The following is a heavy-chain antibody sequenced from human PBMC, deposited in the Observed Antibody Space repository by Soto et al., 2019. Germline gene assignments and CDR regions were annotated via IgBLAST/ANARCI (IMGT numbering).Heavy chain of an antibody. Sequence: GASVKVSCKASGYTFTSYGISWVRQAPGQGLEWMGWISAYNGNTNYAQKLQGRVTMTTDTSTSTAYMELRSLRSDDTAVYYCAIDLFRIAAAGDCFDSWGQGTLVTVSS. CDR1: GYTFTSYG. D-gene: IGHD6-13*01. J-gene: IGHJ4*02. V-gene: IGHV1-18*01. CDR3: AIDLFRIAAAGDCFDS. CDR2: ISAYNGNT.